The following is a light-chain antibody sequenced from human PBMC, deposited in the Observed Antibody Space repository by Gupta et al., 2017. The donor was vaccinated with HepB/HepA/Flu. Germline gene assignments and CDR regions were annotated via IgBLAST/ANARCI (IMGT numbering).Light chain of an antibody. CDR3: LQYHSYPRT. Sequence: DIQMTQSPSSLSASVGDRVTITCRASQGIRNDLGWCQQKPGIAPKRLIYATSILLSGVPSRFSGSGSGTGFTLTITSVQPEDFATYYCLQYHSYPRTFGQGTRVEIK. CDR2: ATS. CDR1: QGIRND. J-gene: IGKJ1*01. V-gene: IGKV1-17*01.